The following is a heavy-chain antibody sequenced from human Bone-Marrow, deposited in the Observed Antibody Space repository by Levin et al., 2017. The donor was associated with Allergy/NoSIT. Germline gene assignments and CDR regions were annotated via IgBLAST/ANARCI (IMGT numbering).Heavy chain of an antibody. CDR1: GFTFSSYW. CDR2: INSDGSST. V-gene: IGHV3-74*01. CDR3: ALHGTYYYGMDV. Sequence: GGSLRLSCAASGFTFSSYWMHWVRQAPGKGLVWVSRINSDGSSTTYADSVKGRFTISRDNAKNTLYLQMNSLRAEDTAVYFCALHGTYYYGMDVWGQGTTVTVS. J-gene: IGHJ6*02.